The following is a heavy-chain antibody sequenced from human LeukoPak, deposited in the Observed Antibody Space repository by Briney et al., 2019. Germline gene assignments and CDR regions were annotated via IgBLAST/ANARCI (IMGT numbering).Heavy chain of an antibody. CDR3: ARAFRVREQFDP. CDR2: INPSGGST. V-gene: IGHV1-46*01. J-gene: IGHJ5*02. CDR1: EYTFTSYY. Sequence: ASVKVSCKASEYTFTSYYMHWVRQAPGQGLEWMGIINPSGGSTSYAQKFQGRVTMTRDTSTSTVYMELSSLRSEDTAVYYCARAFRVREQFDPWGQGTLVTVSS. D-gene: IGHD3-16*01.